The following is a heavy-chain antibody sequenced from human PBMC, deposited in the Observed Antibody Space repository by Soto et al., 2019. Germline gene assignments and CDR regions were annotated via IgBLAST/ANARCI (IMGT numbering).Heavy chain of an antibody. D-gene: IGHD6-13*01. Sequence: GGSVEDSCNAPGYTYTNQGTSLARQDTGQGLKWVGCISTFHANTEYAQKYQGRVSLTTDTSTRTAYMELTSLRSADTAIYYCARDQSLSSWRKIELWGQQT. CDR2: ISTFHANT. V-gene: IGHV1-18*01. CDR1: GYTYTNQG. CDR3: ARDQSLSSWRKIEL. J-gene: IGHJ4*02.